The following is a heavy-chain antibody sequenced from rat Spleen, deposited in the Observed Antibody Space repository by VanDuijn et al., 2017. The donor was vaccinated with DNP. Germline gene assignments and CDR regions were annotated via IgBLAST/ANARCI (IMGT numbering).Heavy chain of an antibody. CDR3: ATGVYGGYEDWFAY. V-gene: IGHV5-27*01. CDR1: GFTFSNYD. CDR2: IRYDGGTT. J-gene: IGHJ3*01. D-gene: IGHD1-11*01. Sequence: EVQLVDSGGGLVQPGRSLKLSCAASGFTFSNYDMAWVRQAPTKGLEWVAYIRYDGGTTYYGDSVKGRFTISRDNAKSTLYLQMNSLRSEDMATYYCATGVYGGYEDWFAYWGQGTLVTVSS.